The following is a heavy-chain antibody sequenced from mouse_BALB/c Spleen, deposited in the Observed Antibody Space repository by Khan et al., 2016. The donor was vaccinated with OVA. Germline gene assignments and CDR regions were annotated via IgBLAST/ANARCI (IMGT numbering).Heavy chain of an antibody. Sequence: VQLQQSGPELVKPGASVKISCKASGYSFTGYFMHWVMQSHGKSLEWIGRINPHIGETLYNQKFKDKATLTVDESSSTAHMELRSLASEDSAVYYCARIYGSDFDYWGQGTTLTVSP. CDR2: INPHIGET. CDR3: ARIYGSDFDY. V-gene: IGHV1-20*02. CDR1: GYSFTGYF. D-gene: IGHD1-1*01. J-gene: IGHJ2*01.